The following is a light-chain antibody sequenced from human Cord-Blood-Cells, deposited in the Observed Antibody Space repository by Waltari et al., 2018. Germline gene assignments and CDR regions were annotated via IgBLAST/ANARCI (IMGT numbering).Light chain of an antibody. J-gene: IGKJ4*01. CDR3: QQSYSTPLT. Sequence: DLQMTQSPSSLSVSVGDRVTITCRASQSISSYLNWYQQKPGKAPKLLIYAASSLQSGVPSRFSGSGSGTDFTLTISSLQPEDFATYYCQQSYSTPLTFGGGTKVEIK. CDR1: QSISSY. V-gene: IGKV1-39*01. CDR2: AAS.